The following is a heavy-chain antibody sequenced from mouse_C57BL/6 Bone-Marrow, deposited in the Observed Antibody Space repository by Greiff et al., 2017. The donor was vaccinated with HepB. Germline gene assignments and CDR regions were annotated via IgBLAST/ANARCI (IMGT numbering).Heavy chain of an antibody. CDR2: IDPSDSYT. D-gene: IGHD2-2*01. CDR1: GYTFTSYW. V-gene: IGHV1-50*01. J-gene: IGHJ2*01. CDR3: AREGMVTRDDY. Sequence: QVQLQQPGAELVKPGASVKLSCKASGYTFTSYWMQWVKQRPGQGLEWIGEIDPSDSYTNYNQKFKGKATLTVDTSSSTAYMQLSSLTSEDSAVYYCAREGMVTRDDYWGQGTTLTVSS.